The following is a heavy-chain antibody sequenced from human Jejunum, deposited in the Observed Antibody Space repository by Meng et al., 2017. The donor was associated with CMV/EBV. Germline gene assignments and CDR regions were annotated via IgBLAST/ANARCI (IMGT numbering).Heavy chain of an antibody. Sequence: NVAGSIFTNFCISRLLQAPRRGREWMVWISADNDNTYYAQTLQGRFTMTTDTSTSTAYMELGSLRSDDTAVYYCARTGIGARQFDYWGQGSLVTVSS. CDR3: ARTGIGARQFDY. V-gene: IGHV1-18*01. D-gene: IGHD6-6*01. CDR1: GSIFTNFC. CDR2: ISADNDNT. J-gene: IGHJ4*02.